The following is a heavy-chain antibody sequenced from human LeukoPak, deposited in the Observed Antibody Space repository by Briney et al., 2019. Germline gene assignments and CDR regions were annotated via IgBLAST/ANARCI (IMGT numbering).Heavy chain of an antibody. J-gene: IGHJ4*02. CDR2: ISFGGRT. V-gene: IGHV4-39*07. CDR1: GHSVSSSSSF. Sequence: PSETLSLTCTLSGHSVSSSSSFWAWIRQSPGKGLDWIGSISFGGRTYDNPSLESRVTMSVDTSKNQFSLRLSSVTAADTAIYFCARQLSYNYGYSYFASWGQGTLVTVSS. CDR3: ARQLSYNYGYSYFAS. D-gene: IGHD5-18*01.